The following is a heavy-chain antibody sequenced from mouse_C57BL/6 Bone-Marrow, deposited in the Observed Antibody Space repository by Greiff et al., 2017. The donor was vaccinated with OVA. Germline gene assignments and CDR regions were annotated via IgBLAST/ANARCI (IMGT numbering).Heavy chain of an antibody. Sequence: WIGEILPGSGSTNYNEKFKGKATFTADTSSNTAYMQLSSLTTEDSAIYYCAFENYWGQGTTLTVSS. CDR2: ILPGSGST. CDR3: AFENY. V-gene: IGHV1-9*01. J-gene: IGHJ2*01.